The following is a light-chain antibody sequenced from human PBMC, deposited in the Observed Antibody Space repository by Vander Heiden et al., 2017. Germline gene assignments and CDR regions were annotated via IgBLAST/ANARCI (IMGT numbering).Light chain of an antibody. CDR1: SPNIGSNY. J-gene: IGLJ3*02. CDR2: ENN. CDR3: ETWDNSLSAGV. V-gene: IGLV1-51*02. Sequence: QSVLTQPPSVSAAPGQKVTISCSGSSPNIGSNYVSWYQHLPGTAPKLLIYENNKRPSGIPDRFSASKSGTSAALGITGLQTGDEADYYCETWDNSLSAGVFGGGTKLTVL.